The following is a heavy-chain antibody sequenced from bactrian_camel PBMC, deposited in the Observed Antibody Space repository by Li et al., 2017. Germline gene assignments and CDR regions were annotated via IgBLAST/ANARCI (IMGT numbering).Heavy chain of an antibody. CDR2: IDRDGTT. CDR3: AADPGPLCVYGFGY. D-gene: IGHD5*01. CDR1: DYSWARAC. V-gene: IGHV3S67*01. Sequence: DVQLVESGGGSVQAGGSLTLACLNPDYSWARACMGWFRQAPGKDREGVAVIDRDGTTAYADSVKGRFTISKDNAKNTLYLQMNNVKPEDTGMYYCAADPGPLCVYGFGYWGQGTQVTVS. J-gene: IGHJ6*01.